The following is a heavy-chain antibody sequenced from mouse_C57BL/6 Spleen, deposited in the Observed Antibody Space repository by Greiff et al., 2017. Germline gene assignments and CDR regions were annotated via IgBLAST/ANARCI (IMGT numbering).Heavy chain of an antibody. J-gene: IGHJ2*01. CDR2: ISDGGSYT. CDR1: GFTFSSYA. CDR3: AREDYYGSTH. Sequence: VQLKESGGGLVKPGGSLKLSCAASGFTFSSYAMSWVRQTPEKRLEWVATISDGGSYTYYPENVKGRFTISRDNAKNNLYLQMSHLKSEDTAMYYCAREDYYGSTHWGQGTTLTVSS. D-gene: IGHD1-1*01. V-gene: IGHV5-4*01.